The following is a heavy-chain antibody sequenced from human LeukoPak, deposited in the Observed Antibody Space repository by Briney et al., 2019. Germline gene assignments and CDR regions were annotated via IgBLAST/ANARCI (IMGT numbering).Heavy chain of an antibody. CDR1: GFTFINYG. J-gene: IGHJ4*02. D-gene: IGHD3-22*01. CDR3: AKPSMIVVVITPFDY. V-gene: IGHV3-23*01. Sequence: GGSLRLSCAASGFTFINYGMTWVRQAPGKGLEWVAGISASGGTTYYADSVKGRFTISRDNSKNTLYLQMNSLRAEDTAVYYCAKPSMIVVVITPFDYWGQGTLVTVSS. CDR2: ISASGGTT.